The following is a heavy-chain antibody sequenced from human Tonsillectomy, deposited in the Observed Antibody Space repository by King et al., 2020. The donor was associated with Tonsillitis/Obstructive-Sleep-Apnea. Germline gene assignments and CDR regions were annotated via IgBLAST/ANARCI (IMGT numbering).Heavy chain of an antibody. D-gene: IGHD3-22*01. Sequence: TLKESGPTLVKPTETLTLTCTFSGFSLNTYGVRVGWIRQPPGKALEWLAIISWDDDRHYSPSLNNRLTITRDTSKNQVVLKMTDMDPVDTGTYYCSRRIVGGPDLFDPRGQGILVTVSS. V-gene: IGHV2-5*02. J-gene: IGHJ5*02. CDR1: GFSLNTYGVR. CDR2: ISWDDDR. CDR3: SRRIVGGPDLFDP.